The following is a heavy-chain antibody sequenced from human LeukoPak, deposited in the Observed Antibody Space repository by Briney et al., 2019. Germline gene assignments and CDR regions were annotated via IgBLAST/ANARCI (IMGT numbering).Heavy chain of an antibody. V-gene: IGHV5-51*01. CDR1: GYSFTSFW. CDR2: IYPGDSDT. CDR3: ARFSVGANPRVRSSYYSYGMDV. D-gene: IGHD1-26*01. Sequence: GESLKISCKGSGYSFTSFWIGWVRQMPGRGLEWMGIIYPGDSDTTYSPSFQGQVSISADKSIYTAYLQWSSLKASDTAMYYCARFSVGANPRVRSSYYSYGMDVWGQGTTVTVSS. J-gene: IGHJ6*02.